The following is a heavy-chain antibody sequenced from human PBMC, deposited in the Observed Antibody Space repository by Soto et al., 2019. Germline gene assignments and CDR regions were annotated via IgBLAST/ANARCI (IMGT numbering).Heavy chain of an antibody. D-gene: IGHD2-2*02. CDR2: ISSSSSYI. Sequence: PGGSLRLSCAASGFTFSSYSMNWVRQAPGKGLGWVSSISSSSSYIYYADSVKGRLTISRDNAKNSLYLQMNSLRAEDTAVYYCARDRTGRDIVVVPAAIEYYYYYGMDVWGQGTTVTVSS. CDR3: ARDRTGRDIVVVPAAIEYYYYYGMDV. J-gene: IGHJ6*02. CDR1: GFTFSSYS. V-gene: IGHV3-21*01.